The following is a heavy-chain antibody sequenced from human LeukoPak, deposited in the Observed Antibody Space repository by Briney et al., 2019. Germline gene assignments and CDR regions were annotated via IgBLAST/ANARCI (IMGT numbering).Heavy chain of an antibody. CDR3: ARGEGQAVSAFDY. CDR1: GGSISSYY. CDR2: IHYSGST. J-gene: IGHJ4*02. Sequence: SETLSLTCTVSGGSISSYYWNWIRQPPGKGLEWHGYIHYSGSTKYNPSLESRVTISLDTAKNQFSLRLSSLTAADTAVYYCARGEGQAVSAFDYWGQGMLVTVSS. D-gene: IGHD2-21*02. V-gene: IGHV4-59*01.